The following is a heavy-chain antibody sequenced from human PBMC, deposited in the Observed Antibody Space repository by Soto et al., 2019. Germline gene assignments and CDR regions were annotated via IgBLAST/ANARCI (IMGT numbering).Heavy chain of an antibody. CDR1: GGSFSAYY. J-gene: IGHJ4*02. V-gene: IGHV4-34*01. CDR2: INHSGST. Sequence: QVQLQQWGAGLLKPSETLSLTCAVYGGSFSAYYWSWIRQPPGKGLEWIGEINHSGSTNYHPSLKSRVPISVDRSKNQFSLKLSSVTAADTAAYYGARGVGYAGVDYWGQGTLVTVSS. CDR3: ARGVGYAGVDY. D-gene: IGHD5-12*01.